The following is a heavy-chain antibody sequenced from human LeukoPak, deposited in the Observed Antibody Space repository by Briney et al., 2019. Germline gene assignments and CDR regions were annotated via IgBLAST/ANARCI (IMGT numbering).Heavy chain of an antibody. J-gene: IGHJ4*02. CDR3: AAVFFSSTVPYFDH. CDR2: IVVGSGNT. Sequence: GTSVKVSCKASGFTFSSSAIQWVRRVRGQRLEWIGWIVVGSGNTNYAQKFQDRVTITIDMSTMTAYMELSSLRSEDTALYYCAAVFFSSTVPYFDHWAQGTLVTASS. CDR1: GFTFSSSA. V-gene: IGHV1-58*02. D-gene: IGHD2-2*01.